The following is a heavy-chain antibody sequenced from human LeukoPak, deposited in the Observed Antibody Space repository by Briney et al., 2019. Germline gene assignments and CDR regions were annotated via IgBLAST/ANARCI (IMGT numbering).Heavy chain of an antibody. Sequence: GESLEISCKGSGYSFPSYWIGWVRQMPGKGLEWMGIIYPGDSDTRYSPSFQGQVTISADKSISTAYLQWSSLRASDTAMYYCARRAKAYCGGDCSLASDYWGQGTQVTVSS. CDR2: IYPGDSDT. CDR3: ARRAKAYCGGDCSLASDY. V-gene: IGHV5-51*01. D-gene: IGHD2-21*02. CDR1: GYSFPSYW. J-gene: IGHJ4*02.